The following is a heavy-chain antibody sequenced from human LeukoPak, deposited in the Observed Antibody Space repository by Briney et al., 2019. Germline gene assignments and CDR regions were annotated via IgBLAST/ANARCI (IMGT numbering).Heavy chain of an antibody. CDR3: ARGARGYSYGYDAFDI. CDR2: ISSSGSTI. J-gene: IGHJ3*02. D-gene: IGHD5-18*01. CDR1: GFTFSSYE. Sequence: GGSLRLSCAASGFTFSSYEMNWVRQGPGKGLEWVSYISSSGSTIYYADSVKGRFTISRDNAKNSLYLQMNSLRAEDTAVYYCARGARGYSYGYDAFDIWGQGTMVTVSS. V-gene: IGHV3-48*03.